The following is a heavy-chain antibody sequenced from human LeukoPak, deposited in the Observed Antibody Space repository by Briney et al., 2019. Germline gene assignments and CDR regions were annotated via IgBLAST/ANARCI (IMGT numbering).Heavy chain of an antibody. CDR1: GGSISSDTYY. J-gene: IGHJ4*02. V-gene: IGHV4-61*02. CDR2: IYTSGST. CDR3: AREGTY. D-gene: IGHD1-7*01. Sequence: NPSETLSLTCTVSGGSISSDTYYWSWIRLPAGKGLEWIGRIYTSGSTNYNPSLKSRVTISVDTSKNQFSLKLSSVTAADTAVYYCAREGTYWGQGTLVTVSS.